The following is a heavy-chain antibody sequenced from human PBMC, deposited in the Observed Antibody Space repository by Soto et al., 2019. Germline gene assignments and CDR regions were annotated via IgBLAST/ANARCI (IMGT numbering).Heavy chain of an antibody. V-gene: IGHV3-33*01. D-gene: IGHD3-10*01. J-gene: IGHJ4*02. Sequence: GGSLRLSCAASGFTFSSYGMRWVRQAPGKGLEWVAVIWYDGSNKYYADSVKGRFTISRDNSKNTLYLQMNSLRAEDTAVYYCASERFPEGFDYWGQGTLVTVSS. CDR2: IWYDGSNK. CDR3: ASERFPEGFDY. CDR1: GFTFSSYG.